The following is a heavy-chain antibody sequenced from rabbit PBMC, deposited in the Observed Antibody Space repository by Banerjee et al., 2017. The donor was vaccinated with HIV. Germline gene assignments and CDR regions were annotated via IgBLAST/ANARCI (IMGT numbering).Heavy chain of an antibody. Sequence: QEQLVESGGGLVQPGGSLKLSCKASGFDFSSYGVSWVRQAPGKGLEWIAYINIGSGNTYYASWAKGRFTITKTSSTTVTLQMTSLTAADTATYFCARDLAGVIGWNFNLWGPGTLVTVS. CDR1: GFDFSSYG. CDR3: ARDLAGVIGWNFNL. D-gene: IGHD4-1*01. CDR2: INIGSGNT. J-gene: IGHJ4*01. V-gene: IGHV1S45*01.